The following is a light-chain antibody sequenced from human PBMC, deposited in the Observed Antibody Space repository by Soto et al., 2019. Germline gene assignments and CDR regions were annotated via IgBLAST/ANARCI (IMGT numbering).Light chain of an antibody. J-gene: IGKJ1*01. CDR3: QQYYKWPLT. CDR1: QSVDNN. V-gene: IGKV3-15*01. Sequence: EVVMTQSPATLSVSPGAIVTLSCRASQSVDNNLAWYQQKPGQAPRLLLYGASTRATGVPARFSGSGSGTEFSLTIGNLQSEDFAVYSCQQYYKWPLTFGQGTKVDIK. CDR2: GAS.